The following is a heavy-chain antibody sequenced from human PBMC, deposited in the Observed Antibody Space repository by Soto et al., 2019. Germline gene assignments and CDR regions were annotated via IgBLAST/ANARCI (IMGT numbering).Heavy chain of an antibody. D-gene: IGHD6-19*01. V-gene: IGHV1-69*13. CDR1: GGTFSSYA. Sequence: GASVKVSCKASGGTFSSYAMSWVRQAPGQGLEWMGGIIPIFGTANYAQKFQGRVTITADESTSTAYMELSSLRSEDTAVYYCARWELKLAGYSSGWYPYYFDYWGQGTLVTVSS. CDR3: ARWELKLAGYSSGWYPYYFDY. J-gene: IGHJ4*02. CDR2: IIPIFGTA.